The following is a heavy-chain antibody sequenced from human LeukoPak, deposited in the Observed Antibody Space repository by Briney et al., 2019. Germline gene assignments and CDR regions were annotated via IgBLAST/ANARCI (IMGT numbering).Heavy chain of an antibody. CDR3: AKDHRAADRRNYFDY. V-gene: IGHV3-23*01. D-gene: IGHD6-13*01. CDR1: GFTFSNYG. J-gene: IGHJ4*02. CDR2: ITGSGGST. Sequence: SGGTLRLSCAASGFTFSNYGLSWVRQAPGKGLEWVSGITGSGGSTYYADSVKGRFTISRDNSKNTLYLQMNSLRAEDTAVYYCAKDHRAADRRNYFDYWGQGTLVTVSS.